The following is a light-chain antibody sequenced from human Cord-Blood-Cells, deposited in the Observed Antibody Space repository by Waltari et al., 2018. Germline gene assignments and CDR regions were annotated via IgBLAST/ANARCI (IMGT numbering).Light chain of an antibody. CDR1: QGISSY. CDR2: AAS. Sequence: DIQLTQSPSFLSASVGASVPITCRASQGISSYLAWYQQKPGKAPTLLIYAASTLQSGVPSRFSGSGSGTEFTLTISSLQPEDFATYYCQQLNSYPYTFGQGTKLEIK. CDR3: QQLNSYPYT. V-gene: IGKV1-9*01. J-gene: IGKJ2*01.